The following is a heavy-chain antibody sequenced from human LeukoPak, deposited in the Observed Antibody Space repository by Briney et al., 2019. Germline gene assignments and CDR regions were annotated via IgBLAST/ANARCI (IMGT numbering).Heavy chain of an antibody. D-gene: IGHD1-7*01. Sequence: ASVKVSCKASGYTFTGYYMDWARQAPGQGLEWMGWINPNSGGTNYAQKFQGRVTMTRDTSISTAYMALSRLRSDDTAVYYCASLPFVTGTTRWGQGTLVTVSS. J-gene: IGHJ4*02. CDR2: INPNSGGT. CDR1: GYTFTGYY. CDR3: ASLPFVTGTTR. V-gene: IGHV1-2*02.